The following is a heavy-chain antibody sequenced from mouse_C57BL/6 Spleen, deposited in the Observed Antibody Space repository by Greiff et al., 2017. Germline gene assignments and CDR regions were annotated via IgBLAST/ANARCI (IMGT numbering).Heavy chain of an antibody. CDR3: ARASCTTDLDY. D-gene: IGHD5-1*01. CDR1: GYTFTSYW. J-gene: IGHJ2*01. V-gene: IGHV1-64*01. Sequence: QVQLKQPGAELVKPGASVKLSCKASGYTFTSYWMPWVKQRPGQGLEWIGMIHPNSGSTNYNEKFKCKATLTVDKSSSTAYMHLSSLTSEDSAVYYCARASCTTDLDYWGKGTTLTVYS. CDR2: IHPNSGST.